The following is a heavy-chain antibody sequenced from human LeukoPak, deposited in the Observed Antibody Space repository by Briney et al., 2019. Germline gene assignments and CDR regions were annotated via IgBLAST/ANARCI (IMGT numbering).Heavy chain of an antibody. V-gene: IGHV5-51*01. D-gene: IGHD6-13*01. CDR2: IYPSDSDT. CDR3: ARTSIPAPGTFDY. Sequence: GEYLKISCKGSGYSFTTFWFGWVRQMPGKGLEWMGLIYPSDSDTRYSPSFQGQVTITADKSISTAYLQWSSLEASDAAMYYWARTSIPAPGTFDYWGQGTLVTVSS. CDR1: GYSFTTFW. J-gene: IGHJ4*02.